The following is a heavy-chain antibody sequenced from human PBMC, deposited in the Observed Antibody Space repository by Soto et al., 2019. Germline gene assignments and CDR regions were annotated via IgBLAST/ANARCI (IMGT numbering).Heavy chain of an antibody. CDR1: GGSVSSGSYY. CDR2: IYYSGST. CDR3: ARDMGCSGGSCYRLYYYGMDV. V-gene: IGHV4-61*01. J-gene: IGHJ6*02. Sequence: SETLSLTCTVSGGSVSSGSYYWSWIRQPPGKGLEWIGYIYYSGSTNYNPSLKSRVTISVDTSKNQFSLKLSSVTAADTAVYYCARDMGCSGGSCYRLYYYGMDVWGQGTTVTVS. D-gene: IGHD2-15*01.